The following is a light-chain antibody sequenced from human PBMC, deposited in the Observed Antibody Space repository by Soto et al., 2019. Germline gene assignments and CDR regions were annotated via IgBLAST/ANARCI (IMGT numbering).Light chain of an antibody. CDR1: QGISSY. CDR2: GAS. Sequence: DIQLTQSPSFLSASVGDRVTLTFRASQGISSYLAWYQQKPGKAPHLLIYGASTLQSGVPSRFSGSGSGTEFTLTISSLQPEDFATYYCQQLNSDPLTFGGGTKVEIK. V-gene: IGKV1-9*01. CDR3: QQLNSDPLT. J-gene: IGKJ4*01.